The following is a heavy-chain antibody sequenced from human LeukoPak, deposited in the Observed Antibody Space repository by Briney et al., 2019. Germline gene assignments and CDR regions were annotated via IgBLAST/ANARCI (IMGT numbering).Heavy chain of an antibody. Sequence: ASVKVSCKASGYTFTSYGISWVRQAPGQGLEWMGWISAYNGNTNYAQKLQGRVTMTTDTSTSTAYMELRSLRSDDTAVYYCARDHLSSSWYRREGRNWFDPWGQGTLVTVSS. CDR2: ISAYNGNT. V-gene: IGHV1-18*01. D-gene: IGHD6-13*01. CDR1: GYTFTSYG. CDR3: ARDHLSSSWYRREGRNWFDP. J-gene: IGHJ5*02.